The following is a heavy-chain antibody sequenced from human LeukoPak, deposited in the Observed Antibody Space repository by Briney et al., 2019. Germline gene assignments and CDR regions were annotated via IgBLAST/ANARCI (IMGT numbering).Heavy chain of an antibody. J-gene: IGHJ4*02. D-gene: IGHD3-22*01. CDR2: INPSGGTT. Sequence: ASVTVSCQASGYTFPNHHMHWVGQAPGQGLEWMGAINPSGGTTSYAQKFQGRVTMTRDMPTSTVHMELSSLRSEDTAVYYCARGGPDSPFAYWGQGTPVTVSS. CDR3: ARGGPDSPFAY. CDR1: GYTFPNHH. V-gene: IGHV1-46*01.